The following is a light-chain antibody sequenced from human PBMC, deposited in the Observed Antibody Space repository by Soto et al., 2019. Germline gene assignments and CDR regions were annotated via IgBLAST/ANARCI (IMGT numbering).Light chain of an antibody. V-gene: IGLV1-44*01. J-gene: IGLJ2*01. CDR1: SSNIGSNP. CDR3: AAWDDSLNSVV. Sequence: QSVLTQPPSASATPGQRVTISCSGSSSNIGSNPVNWYQQIPGTAPKLLIYRNTQRPSGVPDRFSDSKSGTSASLAISGLQSEDEADYYCAAWDDSLNSVVFGGGTKPTVL. CDR2: RNT.